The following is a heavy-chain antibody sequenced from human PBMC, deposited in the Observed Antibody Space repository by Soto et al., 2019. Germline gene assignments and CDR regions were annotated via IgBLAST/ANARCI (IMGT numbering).Heavy chain of an antibody. CDR1: RGTFSSYA. CDR3: ARAPGTTNWFDP. D-gene: IGHD1-7*01. Sequence: GASVKVSCKASRGTFSSYAISCVRQAPGQGLEWMGGIIPIFGTANYAQKFQGRVTITADESTSTAYMELSSLRSEDTAVYYCARAPGTTNWFDPWGQGTLVTVSS. V-gene: IGHV1-69*13. J-gene: IGHJ5*02. CDR2: IIPIFGTA.